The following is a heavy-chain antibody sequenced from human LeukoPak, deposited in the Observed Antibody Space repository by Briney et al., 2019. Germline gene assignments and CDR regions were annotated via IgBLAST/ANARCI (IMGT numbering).Heavy chain of an antibody. CDR3: TREGYYGSGSYRVAFDI. J-gene: IGHJ3*02. Sequence: GRSLRLSCTASGFTFGDYAMSWFRQAPGKGLEWVGFIRSKAYGGTTEYAASVKGRFTISRDDSKSIAYLQMNSLKTEDTAVYYCTREGYYGSGSYRVAFDIWGQGTMVTVSS. V-gene: IGHV3-49*03. CDR2: IRSKAYGGTT. D-gene: IGHD3-10*01. CDR1: GFTFGDYA.